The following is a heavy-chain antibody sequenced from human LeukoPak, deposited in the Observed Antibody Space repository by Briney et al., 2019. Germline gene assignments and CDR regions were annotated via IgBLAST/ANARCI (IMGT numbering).Heavy chain of an antibody. CDR3: ARHLLSLLGVRGFGRFDP. D-gene: IGHD3-10*01. Sequence: PSETLSLTCTVSGYSISSGYYWGWIRQPPGKGLEWIGSIYHSGSTYYNPSLKSRVTISVDTSKNQFSLKLSSVTAADTAVYYCARHLLSLLGVRGFGRFDPWGQGTLVTVSS. CDR2: IYHSGST. J-gene: IGHJ5*02. V-gene: IGHV4-38-2*02. CDR1: GYSISSGYY.